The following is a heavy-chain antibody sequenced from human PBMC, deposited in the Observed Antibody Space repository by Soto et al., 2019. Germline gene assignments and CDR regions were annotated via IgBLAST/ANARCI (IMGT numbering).Heavy chain of an antibody. D-gene: IGHD3-9*01. CDR1: GFTFSSYA. CDR3: ARETYYDILTGQSSYFDY. CDR2: ISGSGGST. J-gene: IGHJ4*02. V-gene: IGHV3-23*01. Sequence: GGSLRLSCAASGFTFSSYAMSWVRQAPGKGLEWVSAISGSGGSTYYADSVKGRFTISRDNSKNTLYLQMNSLRAEDTAVYYCARETYYDILTGQSSYFDYWGQGTLVTVSS.